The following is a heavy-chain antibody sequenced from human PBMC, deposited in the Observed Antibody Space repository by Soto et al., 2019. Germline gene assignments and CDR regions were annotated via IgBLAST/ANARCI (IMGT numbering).Heavy chain of an antibody. CDR1: GFTFSSYS. D-gene: IGHD3-10*01. CDR3: ARANYYGSPGDFDY. V-gene: IGHV3-48*01. J-gene: IGHJ4*02. CDR2: ISSSSSTI. Sequence: EVQLVESGGGLVQPGGSLRLSCAASGFTFSSYSMNWVRQAPGKGLELVSYISSSSSTIYYADSVKGRFTISRDNAKNSLYLQMNSLRAEDTAVYYRARANYYGSPGDFDYWGQGTLVTVSS.